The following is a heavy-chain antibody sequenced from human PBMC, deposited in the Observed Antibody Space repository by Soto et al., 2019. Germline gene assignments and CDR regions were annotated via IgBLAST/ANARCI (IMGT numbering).Heavy chain of an antibody. J-gene: IGHJ5*02. V-gene: IGHV1-69*01. Sequence: QVQLVQSGAEVKKPGSSVKVSCKASGGTFSSYAISWVRQAPGQGLEWMGGIIPIFGTANYAQKFQGRVTITADESTSTAYMELSSLRSEDTAVYYCAKPRQYYDFWSGPPWFDPWGQGTLVTVSS. CDR1: GGTFSSYA. CDR3: AKPRQYYDFWSGPPWFDP. D-gene: IGHD3-3*01. CDR2: IIPIFGTA.